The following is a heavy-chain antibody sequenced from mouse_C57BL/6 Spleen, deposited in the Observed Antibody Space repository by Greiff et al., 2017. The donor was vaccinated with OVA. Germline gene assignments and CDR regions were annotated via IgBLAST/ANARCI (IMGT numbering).Heavy chain of an antibody. Sequence: QVQLQQPGAELVKPGASVKMSCKASGYTFTSYWITWVKQRPGQGLEWIGDIYPGSGSTNYNEKFKSKATLTVDTSSSTAYMQLSSLTSEDSAVYYCAIGAYYGSSYVDWYFDVWGTGTTVTVSS. CDR2: IYPGSGST. D-gene: IGHD1-1*01. CDR1: GYTFTSYW. J-gene: IGHJ1*03. CDR3: AIGAYYGSSYVDWYFDV. V-gene: IGHV1-55*01.